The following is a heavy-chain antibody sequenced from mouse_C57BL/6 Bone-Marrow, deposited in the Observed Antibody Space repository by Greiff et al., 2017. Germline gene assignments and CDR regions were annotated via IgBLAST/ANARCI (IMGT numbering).Heavy chain of an antibody. CDR3: AREGYYGSSYDYFDY. Sequence: QVQLKESGAELMKPGASVKLSCKATGYTFTGYWIEWVKQRPGHGLEWIGEILPGSGSTNYNEKFKGKATFTADTSSNTAYMKLSSLTTEDSAIYYCAREGYYGSSYDYFDYWGQGTTLTVAS. D-gene: IGHD1-1*01. J-gene: IGHJ2*01. CDR2: ILPGSGST. V-gene: IGHV1-9*01. CDR1: GYTFTGYW.